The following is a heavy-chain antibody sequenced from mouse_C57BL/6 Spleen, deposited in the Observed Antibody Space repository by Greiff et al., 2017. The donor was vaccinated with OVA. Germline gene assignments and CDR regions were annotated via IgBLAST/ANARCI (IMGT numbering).Heavy chain of an antibody. D-gene: IGHD1-1*01. CDR2: INPNYGTT. CDR3: ARRDYYGNDYAMDY. CDR1: GYSFTDYN. V-gene: IGHV1-39*01. J-gene: IGHJ4*01. Sequence: EVQLQESGPELVKPGASVKISCKASGYSFTDYNMNWVKQSNGKSLEWIGVINPNYGTTSYNQKFKGKATLTVDQSSSTAYMQLNSLTSEDSAVYYCARRDYYGNDYAMDYWGQGTSVTVSS.